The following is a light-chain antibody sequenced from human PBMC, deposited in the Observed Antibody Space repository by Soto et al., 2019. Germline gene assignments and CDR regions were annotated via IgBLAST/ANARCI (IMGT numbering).Light chain of an antibody. CDR3: AAWDDSLNGWV. J-gene: IGLJ3*02. CDR2: TND. V-gene: IGLV1-44*01. CDR1: SYNIGLNP. Sequence: QSVLTQPHSASGTPGQRVTTSCSGSSYNIGLNPVNWYQQFPGTAPKLLIYTNDQRPSGVPDRFSGSKSGTSASLAISGLQSEDEADYYCAAWDDSLNGWVFGGGTKLTVL.